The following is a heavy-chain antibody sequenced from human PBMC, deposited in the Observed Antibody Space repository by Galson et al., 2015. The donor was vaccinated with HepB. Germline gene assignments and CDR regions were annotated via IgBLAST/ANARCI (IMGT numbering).Heavy chain of an antibody. CDR1: GFTFSGSA. V-gene: IGHV3-73*01. CDR2: IRSKANSYAT. CDR3: TPTPGVGATGIDY. Sequence: SLRLSCAASGFTFSGSAMHWVRQASGKGLEWVGRIRSKANSYATAYAASVKGRFTISRDDSKNTAYLQMNSLKTEDTAVYYCTPTPGVGATGIDYWGQGTLVTVSS. D-gene: IGHD1-26*01. J-gene: IGHJ4*02.